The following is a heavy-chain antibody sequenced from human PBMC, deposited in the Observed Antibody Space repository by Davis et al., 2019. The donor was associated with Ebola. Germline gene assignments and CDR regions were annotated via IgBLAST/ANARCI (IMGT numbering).Heavy chain of an antibody. D-gene: IGHD3-3*01. J-gene: IGHJ5*02. CDR2: ISSSSSTI. CDR1: GFTFSSYE. CDR3: ARDLFRYYDFWSGSPNWFDP. V-gene: IGHV3-48*02. Sequence: GESLKISCAASGFTFSSYEMNWVRQAPGKGLEWVSYISSSSSTIYYADSVKGRFTISRDNAKNSLYLQMNSLRDEDTAVYYCARDLFRYYDFWSGSPNWFDPWGQGTLVTVSS.